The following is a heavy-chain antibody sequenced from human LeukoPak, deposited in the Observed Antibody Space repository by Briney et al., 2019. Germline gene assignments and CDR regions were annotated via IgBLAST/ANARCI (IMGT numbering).Heavy chain of an antibody. CDR3: ARDRNSNLRLGF. CDR2: IFHSGDA. CDR1: GASFNSGTW. J-gene: IGHJ4*02. V-gene: IGHV4/OR15-8*02. Sequence: SETLSLTCDASGASFNSGTWWSWVGHSPGRGLEWIGQIFHSGDANYSPSFKNRVTISVDKSRNQFSLSLTSVTAADTAVYYCARDRNSNLRLGFWGPGTLVTVSS. D-gene: IGHD2/OR15-2a*01.